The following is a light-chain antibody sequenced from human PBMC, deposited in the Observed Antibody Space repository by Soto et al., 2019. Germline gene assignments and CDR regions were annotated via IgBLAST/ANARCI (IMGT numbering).Light chain of an antibody. Sequence: SYELTQPPSVSVAPGKTARITCGGNNIGSKSVHWYQQKPGQAPVLVIYYDSDRTSGIPERFSGSNSGNTATLTISRVEAGDEADYYCQVWDSSSDPRGVFGGGTEVTVL. CDR1: NIGSKS. CDR2: YDS. CDR3: QVWDSSSDPRGV. J-gene: IGLJ2*01. V-gene: IGLV3-21*04.